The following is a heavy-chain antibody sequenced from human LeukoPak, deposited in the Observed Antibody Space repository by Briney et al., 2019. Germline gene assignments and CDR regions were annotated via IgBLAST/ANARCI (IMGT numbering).Heavy chain of an antibody. CDR3: ARHRPRGKQQPLDY. CDR1: GFTFSDYY. D-gene: IGHD6-13*01. J-gene: IGHJ4*02. Sequence: GGSLRLSCAASGFTFSDYYMSWIRQAPGKGLEWVSYISSSSSYTNYADSVKGRFTISRDNAKNSLYLQMNSLRAEDTAVYYCARHRPRGKQQPLDYWGQGTLVTVSS. CDR2: ISSSSSYT. V-gene: IGHV3-11*03.